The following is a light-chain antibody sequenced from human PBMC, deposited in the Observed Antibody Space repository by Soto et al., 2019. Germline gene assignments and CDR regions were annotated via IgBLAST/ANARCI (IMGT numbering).Light chain of an antibody. CDR3: QQSYKTSYT. V-gene: IGKV1-39*01. Sequence: DIQMTQSPSSLSASVGDRVTITCRASQSISNYLNWYQQKPGKAPNLLIYATSSLQSGVPSRFSGSGSGTDFTLTISSLQPEDFATYYCQQSYKTSYTFGQGTKLEIK. J-gene: IGKJ2*01. CDR1: QSISNY. CDR2: ATS.